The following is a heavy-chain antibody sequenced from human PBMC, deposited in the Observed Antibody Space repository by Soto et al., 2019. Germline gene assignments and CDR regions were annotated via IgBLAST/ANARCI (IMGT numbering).Heavy chain of an antibody. CDR2: INWNGGRT. CDR3: ARIPNYDILTGYYSAFDY. Sequence: EVQLVESGGGVVRPGGSLRLSCAASGFTFDDYGMSWVRQAPGKGLEWVSGINWNGGRTGYADSVKGRFTISRDNAKNSLYLQMNSLRAEDTALYYCARIPNYDILTGYYSAFDYWGQGTLVTVSS. V-gene: IGHV3-20*04. D-gene: IGHD3-9*01. CDR1: GFTFDDYG. J-gene: IGHJ4*02.